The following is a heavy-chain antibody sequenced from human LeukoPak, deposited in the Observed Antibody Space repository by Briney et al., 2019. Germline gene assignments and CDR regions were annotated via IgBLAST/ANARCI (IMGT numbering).Heavy chain of an antibody. CDR3: ARHIYPDGSPFDS. CDR1: GDSISNNH. J-gene: IGHJ4*02. Sequence: PSETLSLTCTVSGDSISNNHWSWIRQPPGKGLEWIGYISYTGSTNYNPSLKSRLTISVDTSKNHFSLTLTSVTAADTALYYRARHIYPDGSPFDSWGQGTLVTVSS. CDR2: ISYTGST. D-gene: IGHD3-10*01. V-gene: IGHV4-59*08.